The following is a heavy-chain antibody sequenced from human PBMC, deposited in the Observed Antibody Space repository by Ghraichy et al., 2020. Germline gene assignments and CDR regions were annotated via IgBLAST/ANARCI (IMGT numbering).Heavy chain of an antibody. D-gene: IGHD3-22*01. Sequence: SETLSLTCAVSGYSISSGYYWGWIRQPPGKGLEWIGSIYHCGSTYYNPSLKSRVTISVDTSKNQFSLKLSSVTAADTAVYYCARGYLYDYWGQGTLVTVSS. J-gene: IGHJ4*02. CDR1: GYSISSGYY. CDR3: ARGYLYDY. CDR2: IYHCGST. V-gene: IGHV4-38-2*01.